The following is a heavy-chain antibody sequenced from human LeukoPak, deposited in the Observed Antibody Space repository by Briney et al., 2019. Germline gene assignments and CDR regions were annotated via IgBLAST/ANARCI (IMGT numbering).Heavy chain of an antibody. D-gene: IGHD2-15*01. Sequence: GGSLRLSCAASGFTFSSYAMSWVRQAPGKGLEWVSAISGSGGSTYYADSVKGRFTISRDNAEGSVFLQMDGLRVEDTAVHYCATEVDRSFDHWGQGVLVTVSS. J-gene: IGHJ4*02. CDR1: GFTFSSYA. CDR3: ATEVDRSFDH. CDR2: ISGSGGST. V-gene: IGHV3-23*01.